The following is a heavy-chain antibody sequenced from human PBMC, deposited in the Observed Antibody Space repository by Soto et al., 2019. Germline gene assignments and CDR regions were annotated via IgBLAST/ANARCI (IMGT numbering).Heavy chain of an antibody. CDR2: VYYSGTT. D-gene: IGHD4-17*01. CDR1: GSSVSNKTYY. CDR3: ARTTAVPNTLRSRYFFDY. V-gene: IGHV4-61*01. Sequence: SETLSLTCSVSGSSVSNKTYYWSWIRQPPGKRLEWIGYVYYSGTTNYNPSLKSRVTISVDLSKNQFSLRLSSVTTADTALYYCARTTAVPNTLRSRYFFDYWGQGTLVTVSS. J-gene: IGHJ4*02.